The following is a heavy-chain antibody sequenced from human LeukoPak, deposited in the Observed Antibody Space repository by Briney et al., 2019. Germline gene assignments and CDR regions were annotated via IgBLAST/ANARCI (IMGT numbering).Heavy chain of an antibody. CDR1: GGSISSGGYY. D-gene: IGHD2-15*01. CDR3: ARGLCSGGSCYSEHYYYGMDV. J-gene: IGHJ6*02. V-gene: IGHV4-31*03. CDR2: IYYSGST. Sequence: PSETLSLTCTVSGGSISSGGYYWSWIRQHPGKGLEWIGYIYYSGSTYYNPSLKSRVTISVDTSKNQFSLKLSSVTAADTAVYYCARGLCSGGSCYSEHYYYGMDVWGQGTTVTVSS.